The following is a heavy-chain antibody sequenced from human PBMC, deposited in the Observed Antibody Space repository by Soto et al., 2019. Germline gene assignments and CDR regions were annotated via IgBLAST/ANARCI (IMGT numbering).Heavy chain of an antibody. V-gene: IGHV3-30*18. CDR1: DFTFSSYG. J-gene: IGHJ4*02. CDR2: ISYDGSNK. CDR3: AKDTYYHDSSGYYVFDY. D-gene: IGHD3-22*01. Sequence: PGGSLRLSCAASDFTFSSYGIHWVRQAPGKGLEWVAVISYDGSNKQYGDSVKGRFTMSRDHSKNTVHLQMNSLRVEDTAVYYCAKDTYYHDSSGYYVFDYWGQGTLVTVSS.